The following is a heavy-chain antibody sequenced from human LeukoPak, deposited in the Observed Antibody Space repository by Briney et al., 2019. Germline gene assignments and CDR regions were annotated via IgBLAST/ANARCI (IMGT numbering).Heavy chain of an antibody. J-gene: IGHJ4*02. CDR1: RFTLRKAW. CDR3: TTQLAAYYFDY. Sequence: GGSLRLSCAASRFTLRKAWMNWVRQAPGKGLEWVGRIKRKTDGGTTDYAAPVKGRFTISRDDSKNTLYLQMNSLKTEDTAVYYCTTQLAAYYFDYWGQGTLVTVSS. D-gene: IGHD6-13*01. V-gene: IGHV3-15*01. CDR2: IKRKTDGGTT.